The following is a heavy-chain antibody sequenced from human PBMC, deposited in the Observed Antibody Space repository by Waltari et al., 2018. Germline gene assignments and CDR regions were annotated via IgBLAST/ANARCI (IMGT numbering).Heavy chain of an antibody. Sequence: QVQLQESGPGLVKPSETLSLTCTVAGGSISSYYWSWNRQPPGKGLEWIGYIYYSGSTNYNPSLKSRVTISVDTSKNQFSLKLSSVTAADTAVYYCAREDYGDYEANFDYWGQGTLVTVSS. CDR2: IYYSGST. V-gene: IGHV4-59*01. D-gene: IGHD4-17*01. CDR3: AREDYGDYEANFDY. CDR1: GGSISSYY. J-gene: IGHJ4*02.